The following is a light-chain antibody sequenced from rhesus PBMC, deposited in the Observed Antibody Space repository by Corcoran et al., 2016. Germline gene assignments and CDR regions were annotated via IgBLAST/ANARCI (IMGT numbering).Light chain of an antibody. CDR2: DAS. V-gene: IGKV3-53*02. Sequence: QVILTQSPATLSLSPGERATLSCRASQSVSNSLAWYQQKPGQAPKPLIFDASSRATGIPSRVRGSGSGTEFSLTISSLEPEDFAVYYCQKYSTSPRTFGQGTKVEIK. J-gene: IGKJ1*01. CDR3: QKYSTSPRT. CDR1: QSVSNS.